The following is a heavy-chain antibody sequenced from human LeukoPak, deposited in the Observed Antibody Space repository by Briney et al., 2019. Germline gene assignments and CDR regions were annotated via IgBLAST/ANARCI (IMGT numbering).Heavy chain of an antibody. Sequence: GGSLRLSCAASGFTFSSYAMSWVRQAPGKGLEWASAISGSGGSTYYADSVKGRFTISRDNSKNTLYLQMNSLRAEDTAVYYCAKTYYYDSSGYYREQCFDYWGQGTLVTVSS. J-gene: IGHJ4*02. V-gene: IGHV3-23*01. CDR2: ISGSGGST. CDR1: GFTFSSYA. D-gene: IGHD3-22*01. CDR3: AKTYYYDSSGYYREQCFDY.